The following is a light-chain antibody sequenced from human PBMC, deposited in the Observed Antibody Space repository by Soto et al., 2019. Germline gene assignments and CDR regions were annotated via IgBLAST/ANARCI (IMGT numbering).Light chain of an antibody. Sequence: DVVLTQSPLSLSVTLGQPASISCGSSRSLIHSDGYTHLSWYLQRPGQSPRRLVSKVSNRDSGVPDRFTGSGSGTDFTLKISRVEAEDVGVYYCMQGTQWPRTFGQGTKVDIK. J-gene: IGKJ1*01. CDR2: KVS. V-gene: IGKV2-30*02. CDR1: RSLIHSDGYTH. CDR3: MQGTQWPRT.